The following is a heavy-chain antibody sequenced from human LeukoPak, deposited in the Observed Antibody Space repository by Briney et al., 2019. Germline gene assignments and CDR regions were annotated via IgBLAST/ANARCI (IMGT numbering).Heavy chain of an antibody. J-gene: IGHJ4*02. CDR1: GVSISSSNSY. D-gene: IGHD3/OR15-3a*01. V-gene: IGHV4-39*01. CDR3: ARQTGSGLFILP. CDR2: IYYTGNT. Sequence: PSETLSLTCTVSGVSISSSNSYWGWIRQPPGKGLEWIGSIYYTGNTYYNASPKSRVTISIDTSKNQISLRLTSVTATDTAVYYCARQTGSGLFILPGGQGTLVTVSS.